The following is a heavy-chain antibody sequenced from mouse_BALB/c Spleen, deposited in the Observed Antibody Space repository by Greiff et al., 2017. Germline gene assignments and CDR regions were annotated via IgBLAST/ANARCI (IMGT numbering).Heavy chain of an antibody. CDR3: ARYTTVVATDAMDY. V-gene: IGHV5-9*03. CDR2: ISSGGGNT. J-gene: IGHJ4*01. D-gene: IGHD1-1*01. CDR1: GFTFSSYT. Sequence: EVKLQESGGGLVKPGGSLKLSCAASGFTFSSYTMSWVRQTPEKRLEWVATISSGGGNTYYPDSVKGRFTISRDNAKNNLYLQMSSLRSEDTALYYCARYTTVVATDAMDYWGQGTSVTVSS.